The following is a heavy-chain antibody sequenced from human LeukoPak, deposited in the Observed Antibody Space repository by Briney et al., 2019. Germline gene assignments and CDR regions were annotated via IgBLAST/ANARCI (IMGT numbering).Heavy chain of an antibody. Sequence: SEILSLTCTVSGGSISSSSYYWGWIRQPPGKGLEWIGSIYYSGSTYYNPSLKSRVTISVDTSKNQFSLKLSSVTAADTAVYYCARETTVCWFDPWGQGTLVTVSS. CDR3: ARETTVCWFDP. CDR2: IYYSGST. J-gene: IGHJ5*02. CDR1: GGSISSSSYY. D-gene: IGHD4-11*01. V-gene: IGHV4-39*07.